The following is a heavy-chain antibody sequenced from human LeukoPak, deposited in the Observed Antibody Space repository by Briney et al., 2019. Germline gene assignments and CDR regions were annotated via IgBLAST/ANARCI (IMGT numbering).Heavy chain of an antibody. CDR1: GYTFTSYA. D-gene: IGHD6-19*01. CDR2: INTNTGNP. J-gene: IGHJ4*02. Sequence: ASVKVSCKASGYTFTSYAMNWVRQAPGQGLEWMGWINTNTGNPTYAQGFTGRFVFSLDTSVSTAYLQISSLKAEDTAVYYCARGKYSSGSYGRDYWGQGTLVTVSS. V-gene: IGHV7-4-1*02. CDR3: ARGKYSSGSYGRDY.